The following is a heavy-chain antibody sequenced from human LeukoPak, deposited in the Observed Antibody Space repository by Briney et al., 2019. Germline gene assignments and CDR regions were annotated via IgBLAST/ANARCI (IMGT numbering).Heavy chain of an antibody. CDR1: GYTFTNYD. CDR2: MNPNSGNT. CDR3: ARDAPGDFWSGYSHFDY. V-gene: IGHV1-8*02. Sequence: ASVKVSCKASGYTFTNYDINWVRQAIGQGLEWVGWMNPNSGNTGYAQKLQGRVTMTTDTSTSTAYMELRSLRSDDTAVYYCARDAPGDFWSGYSHFDYWGQGTLVTVSS. D-gene: IGHD3-3*01. J-gene: IGHJ4*02.